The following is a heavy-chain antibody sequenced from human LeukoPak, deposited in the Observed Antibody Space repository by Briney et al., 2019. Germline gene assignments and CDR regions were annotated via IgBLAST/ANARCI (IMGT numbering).Heavy chain of an antibody. D-gene: IGHD6-13*01. J-gene: IGHJ4*02. CDR1: GFTFDDYA. CDR3: AKEQTAIAAAGTDFDY. CDR2: ISGDGGST. V-gene: IGHV3-43*02. Sequence: GGSLRLSCAASGFTFDDYAMHWVRQAPGKGLEWVSLISGDGGSTYYADSVKGRFTISRDNGKNSLYLQMNSLRTEDTALYYCAKEQTAIAAAGTDFDYWGQGTLVTVSS.